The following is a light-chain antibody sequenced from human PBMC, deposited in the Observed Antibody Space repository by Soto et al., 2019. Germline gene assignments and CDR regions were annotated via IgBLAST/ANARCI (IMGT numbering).Light chain of an antibody. Sequence: QPVLTQPPSVSGAPGQRVTLSCTGKSSNLGAGYDVHWYQQLPGAAPKLVIFGNRNRPSGVPERFSGSKSGTSASLAITGLQAEDKADYYCQAYDYSLTASVFGGGTKLTVL. CDR3: QAYDYSLTASV. J-gene: IGLJ3*02. V-gene: IGLV1-40*01. CDR1: SSNLGAGYD. CDR2: GNR.